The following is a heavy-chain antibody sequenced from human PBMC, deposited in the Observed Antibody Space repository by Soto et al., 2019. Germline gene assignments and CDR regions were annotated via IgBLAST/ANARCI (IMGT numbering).Heavy chain of an antibody. Sequence: QVQLVQSGAEVKKPGSSVKVSCKASGGTISSYAISWVRQAPGQGLEWMGGIIPIFGTANYAQKFQGRVTITADESTSTAYMELSSLRSEDTAVYYCARVVVVVAATRPWDAFDIWGQGTMVTVSS. CDR2: IIPIFGTA. D-gene: IGHD2-15*01. CDR3: ARVVVVVAATRPWDAFDI. J-gene: IGHJ3*02. CDR1: GGTISSYA. V-gene: IGHV1-69*01.